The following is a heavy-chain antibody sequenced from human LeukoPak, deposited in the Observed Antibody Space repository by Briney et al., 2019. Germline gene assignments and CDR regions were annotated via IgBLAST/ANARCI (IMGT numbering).Heavy chain of an antibody. CDR2: ISGSGGST. J-gene: IGHJ4*02. D-gene: IGHD3-10*01. CDR3: AKDPMVRGVNGGR. CDR1: GFTFSSYA. V-gene: IGHV3-23*01. Sequence: GGSLRLSCAASGFTFSSYAMSWVRQAPGKGLEWVSAISGSGGSTYCADSVKGRFTISRDNSKNTPYLQMNSLRAEDTAVYYCAKDPMVRGVNGGRWGQGTPVTVSS.